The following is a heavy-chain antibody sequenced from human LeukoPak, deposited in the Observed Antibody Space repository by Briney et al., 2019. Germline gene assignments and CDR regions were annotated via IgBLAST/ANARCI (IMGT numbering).Heavy chain of an antibody. J-gene: IGHJ5*02. D-gene: IGHD6-25*01. CDR2: ISGSASNT. V-gene: IGHV3-23*01. CDR1: GFTFSNYG. CDR3: AKDLSPAAA. Sequence: GGSLRLSCAASGFTFSNYGMSWVRQAPGKGLERVSAISGSASNTYYADSVKGRFTISRDNSKNTLSLQMNNLRDEDTAVYYCAKDLSPAAAWGQGTLVTVSS.